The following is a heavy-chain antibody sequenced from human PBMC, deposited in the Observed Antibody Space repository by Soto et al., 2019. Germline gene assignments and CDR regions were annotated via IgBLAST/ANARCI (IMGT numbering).Heavy chain of an antibody. CDR1: GYTFTSYG. V-gene: IGHV1-18*01. CDR2: ISAYNGNT. J-gene: IGHJ6*02. CDR3: ARDTGIVVVPAAIPGYGMDV. D-gene: IGHD2-2*02. Sequence: ASVKVSCKASGYTFTSYGISWVRQAPGQGLEWMGWISAYNGNTNYAQKLQGRVIMTTDTSTSTAYMELRSLRSDDTAVYYCARDTGIVVVPAAIPGYGMDVWGQGTTVTVSS.